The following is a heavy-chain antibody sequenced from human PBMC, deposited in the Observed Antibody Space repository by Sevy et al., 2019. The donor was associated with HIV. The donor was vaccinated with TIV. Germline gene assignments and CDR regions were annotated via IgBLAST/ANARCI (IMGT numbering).Heavy chain of an antibody. J-gene: IGHJ5*02. CDR3: AKEVYGGIAAAGTGEFDP. CDR1: GFTFDDYA. CDR2: ISWKSGSI. Sequence: GGSLRLSCAASGFTFDDYAMHWVRQAPGKGLEWVSGISWKSGSIGYAGSVKGRFTISRDNAKNSLYLQMNSLRADDTALYYCAKEVYGGIAAAGTGEFDPWGQGTLVTVSS. D-gene: IGHD6-13*01. V-gene: IGHV3-9*01.